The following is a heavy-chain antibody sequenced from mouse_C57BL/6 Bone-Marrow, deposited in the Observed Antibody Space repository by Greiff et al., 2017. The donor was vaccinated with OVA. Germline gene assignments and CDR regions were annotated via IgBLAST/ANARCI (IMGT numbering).Heavy chain of an antibody. Sequence: EVKVVESGGGLVKPGGSLKLSCAASGFTFSDYGMHWVRQAPEKGLEWVAYISSGSSTIYYADTVKGRFTISRDNAKNTLFLQMTSLRSEDTAMYYCARSGTHFDYWGQGTTLTVSS. CDR2: ISSGSSTI. CDR3: ARSGTHFDY. J-gene: IGHJ2*01. V-gene: IGHV5-17*01. CDR1: GFTFSDYG. D-gene: IGHD4-1*01.